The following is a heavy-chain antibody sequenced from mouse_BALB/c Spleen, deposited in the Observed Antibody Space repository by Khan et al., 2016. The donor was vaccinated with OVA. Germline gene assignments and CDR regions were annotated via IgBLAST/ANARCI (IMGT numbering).Heavy chain of an antibody. J-gene: IGHJ3*01. Sequence: VQLQQSGPDLVKTGASVTISCKASGYSFTAYYMNWVRLSHGKSLECIGRINPNTYNINYNQRFKGKAILTVDTSSSTAYMELSSLTSEDSAVYVYERGYGFFAYWGQGTLVTVSA. CDR2: INPNTYNI. CDR1: GYSFTAYY. CDR3: ERGYGFFAY. D-gene: IGHD1-2*01. V-gene: IGHV1-26*01.